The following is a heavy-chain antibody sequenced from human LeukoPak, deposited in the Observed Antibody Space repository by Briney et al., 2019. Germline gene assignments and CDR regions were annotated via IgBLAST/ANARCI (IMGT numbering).Heavy chain of an antibody. CDR2: TYYSGST. CDR1: GGSISSSSYY. D-gene: IGHD6-25*01. Sequence: SETLSLTCTVSGGSISSSSYYWGWIRQPPGKGLEWIGSTYYSGSTYYNPSLKSRVTISVDTSKNQFSLKLSSVTAADTAVYYCARLAAPNNWFDPWGQGTLVTVSS. J-gene: IGHJ5*02. CDR3: ARLAAPNNWFDP. V-gene: IGHV4-39*01.